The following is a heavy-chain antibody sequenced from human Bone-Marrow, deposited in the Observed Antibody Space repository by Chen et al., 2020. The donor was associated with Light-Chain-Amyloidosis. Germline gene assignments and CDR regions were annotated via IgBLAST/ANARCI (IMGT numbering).Heavy chain of an antibody. V-gene: IGHV5-51*01. CDR1: GYTFPNYW. CDR2: IYPDDSDA. CDR3: ARRRDGYNFDY. J-gene: IGHJ4*02. Sequence: EVQLEQSGPEGQKPGESLKISCKGSGYTFPNYWIGWVRQMPGKGLEWMGVIYPDDSDARYSPSFEGQVTISADKSITTAYLQWRSLKASDPAMYYCARRRDGYNFDYWGQGTLVTVSS. D-gene: IGHD5-12*01.